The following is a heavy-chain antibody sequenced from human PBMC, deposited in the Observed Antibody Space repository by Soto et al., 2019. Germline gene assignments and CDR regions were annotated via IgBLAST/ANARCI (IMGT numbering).Heavy chain of an antibody. CDR3: GIFEVLATISYYILF. D-gene: IGHD2-8*02. Sequence: PSETLSLTCTVSGGSVSSSSYYWGWVRQPPGKGLERIGSVYYSGSTYYNPSLESRVTISVDKSKNQFSLKLMSLSAADTAVYYCGIFEVLATISYYILFWCPGALVTVFS. J-gene: IGHJ4*02. CDR2: VYYSGST. CDR1: GGSVSSSSYY. V-gene: IGHV4-39*01.